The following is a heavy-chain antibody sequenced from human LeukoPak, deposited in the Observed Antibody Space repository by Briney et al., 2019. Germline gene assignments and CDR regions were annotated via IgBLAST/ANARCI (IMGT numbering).Heavy chain of an antibody. CDR2: IYSGGST. D-gene: IGHD2-2*02. Sequence: PGGSLRLSCAASGITVSSNYMSWVRQAPGKGLEWVSIIYSGGSTYYADSVKGRFTISRDNSKNTLYLQMNSLRAEDTAVYYCAREDIVVVPAAIARYYYYGMDVWGQGTTVTVSS. V-gene: IGHV3-66*01. CDR3: AREDIVVVPAAIARYYYYGMDV. CDR1: GITVSSNY. J-gene: IGHJ6*02.